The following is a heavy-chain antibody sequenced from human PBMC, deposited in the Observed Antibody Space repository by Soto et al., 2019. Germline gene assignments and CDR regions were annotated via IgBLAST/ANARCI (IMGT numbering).Heavy chain of an antibody. CDR3: VRLYCRSTTCYPCGNWFDP. J-gene: IGHJ5*02. V-gene: IGHV4-59*11. D-gene: IGHD2-2*01. Sequence: SETLSLTCSASGDSMSSHYWSWLRQPPGKGLEWIGYVFYTGSNDSNPSLKSRVTISLERSKNQFSLRLTSVPAPDPAVYYCVRLYCRSTTCYPCGNWFDPWGQGTLVNVSS. CDR2: VFYTGSN. CDR1: GDSMSSHY.